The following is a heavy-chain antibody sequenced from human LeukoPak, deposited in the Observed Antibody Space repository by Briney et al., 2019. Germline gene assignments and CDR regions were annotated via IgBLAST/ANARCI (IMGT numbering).Heavy chain of an antibody. CDR2: IPYDGSNK. CDR1: GFTFSSYA. J-gene: IGHJ6*04. V-gene: IGHV3-30-3*01. CDR3: AKDPNNWNVPDV. Sequence: PGRSLRLSCAASGFTFSSYAMHWVRQAPGKGLEWVAVIPYDGSNKYYADSVKGRFTISRDNSKNTLYLQMNSLRAEDTAVYFCAKDPNNWNVPDVWGKGTTVTVSS. D-gene: IGHD1-20*01.